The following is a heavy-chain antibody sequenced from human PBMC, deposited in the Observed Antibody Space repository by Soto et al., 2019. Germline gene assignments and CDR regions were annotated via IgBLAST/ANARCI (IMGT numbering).Heavy chain of an antibody. V-gene: IGHV3-30-3*01. Sequence: QVQLVESGGGVVQPGRSLRLSCAASGFTFSSYAMHWVRQAPGKGLEWVAVISYDGSNKYYADSVKGRFTISRDNSKNTLYPQMNSLRAEDTAGYYRARGGNIWRGSPPYYFYGMDVWGQGTTVTVSS. J-gene: IGHJ6*02. CDR1: GFTFSSYA. D-gene: IGHD3-3*01. CDR2: ISYDGSNK. CDR3: ARGGNIWRGSPPYYFYGMDV.